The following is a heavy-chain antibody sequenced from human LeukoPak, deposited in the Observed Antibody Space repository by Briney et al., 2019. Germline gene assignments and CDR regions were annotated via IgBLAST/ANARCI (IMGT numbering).Heavy chain of an antibody. CDR2: ISAYNGNT. V-gene: IGHV1-18*01. J-gene: IGHJ4*02. D-gene: IGHD3-9*01. Sequence: ASVKVSCKASGYTFTSYGISWVRQAPGQGLEWMGWISAYNGNTNYAQKLQGRVTMTTDTSTSTAYMELRSLRSDDTAVYYCARDFGAYDILTGYYNGFDYWGQGTLVTVSS. CDR3: ARDFGAYDILTGYYNGFDY. CDR1: GYTFTSYG.